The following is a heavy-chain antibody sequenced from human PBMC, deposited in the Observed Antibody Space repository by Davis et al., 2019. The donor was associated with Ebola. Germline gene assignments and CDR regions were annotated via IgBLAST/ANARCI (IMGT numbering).Heavy chain of an antibody. V-gene: IGHV1-2*06. CDR3: ARGRYPTSSLDY. CDR1: GYTFTGYY. D-gene: IGHD6-6*01. CDR2: INPNSGGT. Sequence: ASVKVSCKASGYTFTGYYMHWVRQAPGQGLEWMGRINPNSGGTNYAQKFQARVTMTRDTSISTAYMELSRLRSDDTAVYYCARGRYPTSSLDYWGQGTLVTVSS. J-gene: IGHJ4*02.